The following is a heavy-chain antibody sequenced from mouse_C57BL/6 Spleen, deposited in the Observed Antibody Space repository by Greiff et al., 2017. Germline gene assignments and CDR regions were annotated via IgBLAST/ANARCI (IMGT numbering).Heavy chain of an antibody. Sequence: EVQGVESGGGLVKPGGSLKLSCAASGFTFSDYGMHWVRQAPEEGLGWVAYISGGSSTIYYADTVKGRCTIARDNAKNTLFLQMTSLRSEDTAMYYCARPTVYYAMDYWGQGTSVTVSS. J-gene: IGHJ4*01. D-gene: IGHD1-1*01. CDR2: ISGGSSTI. CDR3: ARPTVYYAMDY. CDR1: GFTFSDYG. V-gene: IGHV5-17*01.